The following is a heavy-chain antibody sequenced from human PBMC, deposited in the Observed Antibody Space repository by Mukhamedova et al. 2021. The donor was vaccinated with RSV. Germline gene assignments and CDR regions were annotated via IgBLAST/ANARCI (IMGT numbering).Heavy chain of an antibody. CDR3: ARDGKGDYDFWGGYPGYYYYYMDV. Sequence: GLEWVAVISYDGSNKYYADSVKGRFTISRDNSKNTLYLQMNSLRAEDTAVYYCARDGKGDYDFWGGYPGYYYYYMDVWAQGTTVT. CDR2: ISYDGSNK. J-gene: IGHJ6*03. V-gene: IGHV3-30-3*01. D-gene: IGHD3-3*01.